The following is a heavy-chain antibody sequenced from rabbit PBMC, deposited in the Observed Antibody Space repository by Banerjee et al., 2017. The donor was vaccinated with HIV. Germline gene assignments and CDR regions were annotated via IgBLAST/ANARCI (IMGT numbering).Heavy chain of an antibody. CDR1: GFSFSSSYY. Sequence: QSLEESGGDLVQPGASLTLTCTASGFSFSSSYYMCWVRQAPGKGLEWIACIVTSTGSTYYANWVNGRFTISKTSSTTVTLQMTSLTAADTATYFCARSFNLWGQGTLVTVS. CDR3: ARSFNL. J-gene: IGHJ4*01. CDR2: IVTSTGST. V-gene: IGHV1S40*01.